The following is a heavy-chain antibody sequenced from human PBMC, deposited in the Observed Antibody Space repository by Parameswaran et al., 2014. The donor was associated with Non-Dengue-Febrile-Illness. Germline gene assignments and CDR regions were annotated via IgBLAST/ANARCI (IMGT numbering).Heavy chain of an antibody. D-gene: IGHD6-19*01. J-gene: IGHJ4*02. Sequence: RLVRQAPGQGLEWMEGSIPIFGTANYAQKFQGRVTITADESTSTAYMELSSLRSEDTAVYYCARGSGPSGWYQGLRFDYWGQGTLVTVSS. V-gene: IGHV1-69*01. CDR2: SIPIFGTA. CDR3: ARGSGPSGWYQGLRFDY.